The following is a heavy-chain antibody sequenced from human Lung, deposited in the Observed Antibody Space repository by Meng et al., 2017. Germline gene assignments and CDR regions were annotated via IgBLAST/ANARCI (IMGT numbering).Heavy chain of an antibody. CDR1: GFIFSNAW. CDR3: SGHVDY. CDR2: MKSNIDGGTV. J-gene: IGHJ4*02. V-gene: IGHV3-15*01. Sequence: GESLKISCVGSGFIFSNAWMTWVRQAPGKGLEWLGRMKSNIDGGTVDYAASVRGRFFISRDDSKNTFYLQMNSLKTEDTAVYYCSGHVDYWGQGTLVTVSS.